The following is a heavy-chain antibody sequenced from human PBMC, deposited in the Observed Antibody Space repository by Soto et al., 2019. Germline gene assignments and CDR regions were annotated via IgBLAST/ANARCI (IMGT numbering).Heavy chain of an antibody. CDR3: SRDPGYCSSTSCYYSYGMDV. J-gene: IGHJ6*02. CDR1: GFTFSSYS. Sequence: GGSLRLSCAASGFTFSSYSMNWVRQAPGKGLECFSSIISSSSYIYYADSVRGRFTISRDNAKNSLFLQMNSLRAEDTAVYYCSRDPGYCSSTSCYYSYGMDVWGQGTTVTVSS. CDR2: IISSSSYI. D-gene: IGHD2-2*01. V-gene: IGHV3-21*01.